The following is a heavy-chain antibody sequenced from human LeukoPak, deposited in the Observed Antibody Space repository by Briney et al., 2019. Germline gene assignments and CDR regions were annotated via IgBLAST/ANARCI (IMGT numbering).Heavy chain of an antibody. Sequence: SEILSLTCTVSGGSISSYYWSWIRQPPGKGLEWIGYIYYSGSTNYNPSLKSRVTISVDTSKNQFSLKLSSVTAADTAVYYCARRHGDYWGQGTLVTVSS. CDR2: IYYSGST. V-gene: IGHV4-59*01. CDR3: ARRHGDY. J-gene: IGHJ4*02. CDR1: GGSISSYY.